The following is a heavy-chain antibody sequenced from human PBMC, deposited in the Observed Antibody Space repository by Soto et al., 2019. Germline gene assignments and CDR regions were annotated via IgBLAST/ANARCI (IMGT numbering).Heavy chain of an antibody. CDR1: GFTFTSSA. D-gene: IGHD6-6*01. CDR2: IVVGSGNT. V-gene: IGHV1-58*01. CDR3: ARSRGSSSYYYGMDV. J-gene: IGHJ6*02. Sequence: SVKVSCKASGFTFTSSAVQWVRQARGQRLEWIGWIVVGSGNTNYAQKFQERVTITRDMSTSTAYMELSSLRSEDTAVYYCARSRGSSSYYYGMDVSGQVTTDTVSS.